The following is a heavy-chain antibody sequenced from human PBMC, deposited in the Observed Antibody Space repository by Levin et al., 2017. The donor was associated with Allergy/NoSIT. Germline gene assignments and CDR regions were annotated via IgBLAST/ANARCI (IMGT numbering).Heavy chain of an antibody. CDR1: GFTFDNYG. CDR2: ISWNGGSI. CDR3: ARDLSSTWYGGSNFFDP. J-gene: IGHJ5*02. V-gene: IGHV3-9*01. D-gene: IGHD6-13*01. Sequence: GGSLRLSCAASGFTFDNYGMHWVRQAPGKGLEWVSGISWNGGSIGYADSVKGRFTISRDNAKNSLYLQMNSLRAEDTALYYCARDLSSTWYGGSNFFDPWGQGTLVTVSS.